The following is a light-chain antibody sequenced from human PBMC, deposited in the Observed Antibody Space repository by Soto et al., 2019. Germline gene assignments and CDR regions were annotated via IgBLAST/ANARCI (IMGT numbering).Light chain of an antibody. V-gene: IGKV1-39*01. CDR1: QDISGR. CDR3: QQCYSPPLS. J-gene: IGKJ4*01. Sequence: DIQMTQSPSSLSASIGETVTITCRASQDISGRLNWYQQTRGRVPKLLIYGASNLESGVPSRFSGSGSGTDLTLTISGLHPEDCASYYCQQCYSPPLSFGGGTRVEF. CDR2: GAS.